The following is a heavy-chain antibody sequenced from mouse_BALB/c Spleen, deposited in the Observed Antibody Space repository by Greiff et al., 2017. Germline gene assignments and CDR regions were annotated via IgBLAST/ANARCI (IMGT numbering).Heavy chain of an antibody. Sequence: VQLQQSGAELVKPGASVKLSCTASGFNIKDTYMHWVKQRPEQGLEWIGRIDPANGNTKYDPKFQGKATITADTSSNTAYLQLSSLTSEDTAVYYCARRDGSGYFDYWGQGTTLTVSS. D-gene: IGHD1-1*01. J-gene: IGHJ2*01. CDR1: GFNIKDTY. CDR3: ARRDGSGYFDY. V-gene: IGHV14-3*02. CDR2: IDPANGNT.